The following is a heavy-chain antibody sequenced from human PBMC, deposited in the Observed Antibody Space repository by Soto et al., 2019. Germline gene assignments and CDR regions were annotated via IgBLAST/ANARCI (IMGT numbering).Heavy chain of an antibody. Sequence: EVQLVESGGGLVQPGESLRLSCAASGFTFSSYWMHWVRQAPGKGPVWVSRIKTDGSHTDYADYVEGRFTVSRDNAKNTLFLQMNNLRAEDTAVYYCARNWNGVDYWGQGTLVTVSS. V-gene: IGHV3-74*01. CDR3: ARNWNGVDY. CDR1: GFTFSSYW. CDR2: IKTDGSHT. D-gene: IGHD1-1*01. J-gene: IGHJ4*02.